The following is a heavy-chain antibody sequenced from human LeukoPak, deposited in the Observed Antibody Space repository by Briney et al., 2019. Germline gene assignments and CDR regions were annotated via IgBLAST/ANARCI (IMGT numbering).Heavy chain of an antibody. V-gene: IGHV3-33*01. J-gene: IGHJ6*02. D-gene: IGHD3-10*01. CDR2: VWYDGSNK. CDR1: GFTFSSYG. Sequence: GGSLRLSCAASGFTFSSYGMHWVREAPGKRLEWVAVVWYDGSNKYYADSVKGRFTISRDNSKNTLYLQMNSLRAEDSARRSYARLSDYGSESYDHYYYYGMDVWGQGTTVSVSS. CDR3: ARLSDYGSESYDHYYYYGMDV.